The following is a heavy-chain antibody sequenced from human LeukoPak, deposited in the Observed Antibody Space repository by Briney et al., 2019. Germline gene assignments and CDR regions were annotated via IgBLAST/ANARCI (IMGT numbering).Heavy chain of an antibody. Sequence: PGGSLRLSCSSPGSTLSRSNMHWVRQTPGKGLEWVAFIRYDGGSEYYAESVRGRFTISRDNNKNTLFLQMKSLRPEDTGLYYCARMTPVAGNSDSWGQGTLVTVSS. CDR2: IRYDGGSE. J-gene: IGHJ4*02. CDR3: ARMTPVAGNSDS. CDR1: GSTLSRSN. D-gene: IGHD6-19*01. V-gene: IGHV3-30*02.